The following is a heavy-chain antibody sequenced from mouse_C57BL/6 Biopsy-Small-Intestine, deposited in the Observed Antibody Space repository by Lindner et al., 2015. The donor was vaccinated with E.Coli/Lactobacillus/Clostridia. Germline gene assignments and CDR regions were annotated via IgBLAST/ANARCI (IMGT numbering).Heavy chain of an antibody. J-gene: IGHJ4*01. CDR1: GFTFSSYG. D-gene: IGHD1-1*01. CDR2: ISSGGSYT. CDR3: ASYFYAMDY. V-gene: IGHV5-6*01. Sequence: VQLQESGRDLVKPGGSLKLSCAASGFTFSSYGMSWVRQTPDKRLEWVATISSGGSYTYYPDNVKGRFTISRGNAKNNLYLQMSHLKSEDTAMYYCASYFYAMDYWGQGTSVTVSS.